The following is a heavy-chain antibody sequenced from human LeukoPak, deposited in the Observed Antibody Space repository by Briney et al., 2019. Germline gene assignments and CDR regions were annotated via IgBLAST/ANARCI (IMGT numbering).Heavy chain of an antibody. D-gene: IGHD5-18*01. Sequence: ASVKVSCKASGYTFTSYGISWVRQAPGQGLEWMGWISAYNGNTNYAQKLQGRVTMTTDTSTSTAYMELRSLRSDDTAVYYCAREDTAMVLSPTYYYYMDVWGKGTTVTVSS. CDR1: GYTFTSYG. CDR2: ISAYNGNT. CDR3: AREDTAMVLSPTYYYYMDV. V-gene: IGHV1-18*01. J-gene: IGHJ6*03.